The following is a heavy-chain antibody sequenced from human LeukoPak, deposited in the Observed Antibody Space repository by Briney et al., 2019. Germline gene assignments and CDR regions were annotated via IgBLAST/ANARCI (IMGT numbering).Heavy chain of an antibody. D-gene: IGHD2/OR15-2a*01. Sequence: GGSLRLSCAASGFTFNDYSFNWVRQAPGKGLEWVSVIYSGGSTYYADSVKGRFTISRDNSKNTLYLQMNSLRAEDTAVYYCARDFLFWGQGTLVTVSS. CDR3: ARDFLF. J-gene: IGHJ4*02. V-gene: IGHV3-53*01. CDR1: GFTFNDYS. CDR2: IYSGGST.